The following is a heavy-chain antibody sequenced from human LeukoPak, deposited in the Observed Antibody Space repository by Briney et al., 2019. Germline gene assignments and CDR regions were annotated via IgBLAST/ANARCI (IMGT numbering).Heavy chain of an antibody. J-gene: IGHJ6*03. CDR3: ARSHEYYYYMDV. CDR1: GGSFSGYY. CDR2: INHSGST. Sequence: PSETLTLTCAVYGGSFSGYYWSWIRQPPGKGLEWIGEINHSGSTNYNPSLKSRVTISVDTSKNQFSLKLSSVTAADTAVYYCARSHEYYYYMDVWGKGTTVTVSS. V-gene: IGHV4-34*01.